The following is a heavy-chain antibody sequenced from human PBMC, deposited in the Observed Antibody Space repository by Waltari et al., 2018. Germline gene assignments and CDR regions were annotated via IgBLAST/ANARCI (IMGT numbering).Heavy chain of an antibody. CDR1: GFTFSSYA. CDR3: AKGDGSYGSGFAFDI. Sequence: EVQLLESGGGLVQPGGSLRLSCAASGFTFSSYAMSWVRQAPGKGLGWVSAISGRGGSTYYEDSVKGRFTSSRDNSKNTLYLQMNSLRAEDTAVYYCAKGDGSYGSGFAFDIWGQGTMVTVSS. D-gene: IGHD1-26*01. CDR2: ISGRGGST. J-gene: IGHJ3*02. V-gene: IGHV3-23*01.